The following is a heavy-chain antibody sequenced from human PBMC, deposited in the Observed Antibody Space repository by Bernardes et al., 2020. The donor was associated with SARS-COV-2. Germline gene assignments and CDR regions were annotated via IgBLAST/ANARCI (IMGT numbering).Heavy chain of an antibody. CDR2: ISAYIVNT. D-gene: IGHD6-19*01. CDR1: GYTFTSYG. V-gene: IGHV1-18*01. Sequence: ASVKVSCKASGYTFTSYGISWVRQAPGQGLDWMGWISAYIVNTNYAQKLQGRVTMTTDTSTSTAYMELRSLRSDDTAVYYCARQIAVAGTWYYYYGMDVWGQGTTVKVYS. J-gene: IGHJ6*02. CDR3: ARQIAVAGTWYYYYGMDV.